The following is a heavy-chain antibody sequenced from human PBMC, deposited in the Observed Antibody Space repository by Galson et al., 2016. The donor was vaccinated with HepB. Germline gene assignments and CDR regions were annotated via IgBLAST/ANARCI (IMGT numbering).Heavy chain of an antibody. CDR2: IYWDDDK. V-gene: IGHV2-5*02. CDR1: GFSLNSNEVG. J-gene: IGHJ4*02. Sequence: PALVKPTQTLTLTCSFSGFSLNSNEVGVGWIRQPPGKALEWLALIYWDDDKRYSPSLRSRLTITKDTSKNQVVLTMTNMDPVDTATYFCARRRGVTIFDYYFDYWGQGTLVTVSS. D-gene: IGHD3-3*01. CDR3: ARRRGVTIFDYYFDY.